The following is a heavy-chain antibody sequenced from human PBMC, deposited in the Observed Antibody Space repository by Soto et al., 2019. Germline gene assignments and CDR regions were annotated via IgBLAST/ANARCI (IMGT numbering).Heavy chain of an antibody. Sequence: QAHLVQSGAEVKKPGASVKVSCKASGYTFTGYTFHWVRQAPGQGLEWMAWINSSSSDSSFAPKIQGRVTVTMDAPSSTACMELTRLRSDDTAVYYCATEMATIKGFFDKWGQGTPVAVSS. J-gene: IGHJ4*02. V-gene: IGHV1-2*02. CDR2: INSSSSDS. CDR3: ATEMATIKGFFDK. CDR1: GYTFTGYT. D-gene: IGHD2-8*01.